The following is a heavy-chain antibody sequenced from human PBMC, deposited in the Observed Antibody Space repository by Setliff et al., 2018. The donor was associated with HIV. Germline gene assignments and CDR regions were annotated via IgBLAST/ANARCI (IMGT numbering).Heavy chain of an antibody. Sequence: PSETLSLTCTVSGGSISINSYYWGWIRQPPGKGLEWIGSIYYSGSTYYKPSLKSRVTISVDTSTNQFSLKLRSVTAADTAVYYCARHDRSGTSCYKDYYYYMDVWGKGTTVTVSS. CDR3: ARHDRSGTSCYKDYYYYMDV. J-gene: IGHJ6*03. V-gene: IGHV4-39*01. D-gene: IGHD2-2*02. CDR1: GGSISINSYY. CDR2: IYYSGST.